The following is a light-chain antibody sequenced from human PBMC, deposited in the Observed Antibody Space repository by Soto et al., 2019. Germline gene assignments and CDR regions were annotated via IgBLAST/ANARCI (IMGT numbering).Light chain of an antibody. Sequence: DIVMTQSPDSLAVSLGERATINCKSSQSVLYSSNNKNYLAWYQQKPGQPPKLLIYWASTRESGVPDRFSGSGSGTDFTLTISSLQSEDVAVYYCQQYYSMYTFAQATKLEIK. CDR1: QSVLYSSNNKNY. CDR2: WAS. CDR3: QQYYSMYT. J-gene: IGKJ2*01. V-gene: IGKV4-1*01.